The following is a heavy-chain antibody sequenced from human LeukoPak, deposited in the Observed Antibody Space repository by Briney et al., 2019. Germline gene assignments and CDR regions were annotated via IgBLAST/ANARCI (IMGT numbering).Heavy chain of an antibody. D-gene: IGHD6-13*01. CDR3: ARTTEAHSWRTRYYDYYMDV. J-gene: IGHJ6*03. CDR1: GSSIASLNW. CDR2: IYYTGSI. Sequence: SDTLSLTCSVSGSSIASLNWWGWIRQPPGKGLEWIGYIYYTGSIYYNPSLKSRVTMSVDTSKNQFSLRLSSVTAVDTAVYYCARTTEAHSWRTRYYDYYMDVWGKGTTVTVSS. V-gene: IGHV4-28*05.